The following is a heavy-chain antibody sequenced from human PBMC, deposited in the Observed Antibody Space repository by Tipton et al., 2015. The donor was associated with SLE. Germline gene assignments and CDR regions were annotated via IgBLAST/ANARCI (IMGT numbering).Heavy chain of an antibody. CDR3: ARDSPGMAAAG. D-gene: IGHD6-13*01. CDR2: ISYSGST. Sequence: LRLSCTVSGGSISSGGYYWSWIRQSPGKGLEWIGYISYSGSTNYNSSLKSRLTISVDTSKNQFSLKLSSVTAADTAVYYCARDSPGMAAAGWGQGTLVTVSS. CDR1: GGSISSGGYY. J-gene: IGHJ4*02. V-gene: IGHV4-31*03.